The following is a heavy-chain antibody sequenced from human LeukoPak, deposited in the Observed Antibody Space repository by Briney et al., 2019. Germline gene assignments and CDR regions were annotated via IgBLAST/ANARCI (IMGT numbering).Heavy chain of an antibody. D-gene: IGHD1-14*01. CDR2: ISGSGGST. V-gene: IGHV3-23*01. Sequence: PGGSLRLSCAASGFTFSSYAMSWVRQAPGKGLEWVSAISGSGGSTYYADSVKGRFTISRDNSKNTLYLQMNSLRAEDTAVYYCAKDGWDRLRDRITHDFDYWGQGTLVTVSS. J-gene: IGHJ4*02. CDR1: GFTFSSYA. CDR3: AKDGWDRLRDRITHDFDY.